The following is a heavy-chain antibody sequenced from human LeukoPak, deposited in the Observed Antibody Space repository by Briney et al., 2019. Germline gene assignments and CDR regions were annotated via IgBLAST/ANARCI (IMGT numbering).Heavy chain of an antibody. CDR3: ASPESWRLEKEYFQH. Sequence: ASVKVSCKASGYTFTGYYIHWVRQAPGQGLEWMGWINPKSGGTNYAQKFQGRVTMTRDTSISTAYMELSSLGSDDTAVYYCASPESWRLEKEYFQHWGQGTLVTVSS. D-gene: IGHD5-24*01. V-gene: IGHV1-2*02. CDR1: GYTFTGYY. J-gene: IGHJ1*01. CDR2: INPKSGGT.